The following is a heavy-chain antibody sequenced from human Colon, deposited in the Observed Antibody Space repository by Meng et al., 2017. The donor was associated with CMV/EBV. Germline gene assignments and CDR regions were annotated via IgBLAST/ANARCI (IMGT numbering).Heavy chain of an antibody. CDR2: VYNSEST. J-gene: IGHJ4*02. CDR1: GDSIRGFY. V-gene: IGHV4-59*01. CDR3: ARDPAGMVMHNARGYFDS. Sequence: SETLCLTCTVSGDSIRGFYWNWIRQSPGKGLEWIGYVYNSESTNYNPSLKSRVTISGDTSKNQISLRLTSVTAADTAVYFCARDPAGMVMHNARGYFDSWGQGTLVTVSS. D-gene: IGHD2-8*01.